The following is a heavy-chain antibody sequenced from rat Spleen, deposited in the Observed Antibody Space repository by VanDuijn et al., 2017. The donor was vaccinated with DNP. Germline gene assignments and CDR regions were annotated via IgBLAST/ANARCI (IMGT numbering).Heavy chain of an antibody. CDR1: GFTFSNYD. CDR2: ISPSGGKT. V-gene: IGHV5-25*01. CDR3: ATLGGYGYNPYYCDY. J-gene: IGHJ2*01. D-gene: IGHD1-9*01. Sequence: EVQLVESGGGLVQPGRSLKLSCAASGFTFSNYDMAWVRQAPTKGLEWVASISPSGGKTYYGDSVKGRFTISRDNAKSTLYLQMNSLRSEDTATYYCATLGGYGYNPYYCDYWGQGVMVTVSS.